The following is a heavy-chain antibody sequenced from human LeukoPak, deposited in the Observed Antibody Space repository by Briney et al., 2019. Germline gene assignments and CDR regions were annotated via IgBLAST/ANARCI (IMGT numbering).Heavy chain of an antibody. J-gene: IGHJ4*02. CDR2: INHRGST. Sequence: SETLSLTCAVYGGSFSGYYWSWIRQPPGKGLEWIGEINHRGSTNYNPSLKSRVTISVDTSKNQFSLKLSSVTAADTAVYYCARIGYYDSSGYSRIIDYWGQGTLVTVSS. CDR1: GGSFSGYY. CDR3: ARIGYYDSSGYSRIIDY. D-gene: IGHD3-22*01. V-gene: IGHV4-34*01.